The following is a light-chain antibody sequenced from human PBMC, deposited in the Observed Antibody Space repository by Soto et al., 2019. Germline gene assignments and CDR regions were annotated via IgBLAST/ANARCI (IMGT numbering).Light chain of an antibody. CDR2: DAS. Sequence: DVQMTQSPSSLSASVGDRVTITCKANQSIANFLNWFQHKPGEAPKLLISDASHLELGVPSRFSGSRSGTDFVLDLSTLQSEYVATYFCQQYEELPLTVGQGTKVEL. J-gene: IGKJ1*01. CDR3: QQYEELPLT. V-gene: IGKV1-33*01. CDR1: QSIANF.